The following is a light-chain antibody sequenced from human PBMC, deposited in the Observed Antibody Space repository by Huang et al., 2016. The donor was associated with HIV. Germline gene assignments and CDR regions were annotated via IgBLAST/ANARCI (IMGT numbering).Light chain of an antibody. Sequence: EILMTQSPATLSVSPGGRATLSCRASQSISNKLAWYQQKPGQAPRLLISDASTRATGIPARFSGSGSGTEFTLTISSLQSEDFAVYYCQQYSNWPPRTFGQGTKVQIK. CDR2: DAS. V-gene: IGKV3-15*01. J-gene: IGKJ1*01. CDR1: QSISNK. CDR3: QQYSNWPPRT.